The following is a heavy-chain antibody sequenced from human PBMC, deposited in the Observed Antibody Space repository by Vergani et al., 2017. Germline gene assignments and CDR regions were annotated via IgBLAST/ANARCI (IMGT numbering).Heavy chain of an antibody. V-gene: IGHV4-39*01. CDR2: IYYSGST. Sequence: QEQLQESGPGLVKPSETLSLTCTVSGGSISSSSYYWGWIRQPPGKGLEWIGSIYYSGSTYYNPSLKSRVTISVDTSKNQFSLKLSSVTAADTAVYYCAILESGAKANYDFWSGYWNYYMDVWGKGTTVTVSS. CDR3: AILESGAKANYDFWSGYWNYYMDV. D-gene: IGHD3-3*01. CDR1: GGSISSSSYY. J-gene: IGHJ6*03.